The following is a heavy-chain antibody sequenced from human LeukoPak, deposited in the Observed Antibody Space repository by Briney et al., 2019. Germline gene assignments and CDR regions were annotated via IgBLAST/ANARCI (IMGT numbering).Heavy chain of an antibody. CDR3: ARGGNGNWFDP. V-gene: IGHV4-34*01. CDR1: GGSFSVYY. CDR2: INHSGST. J-gene: IGHJ5*02. D-gene: IGHD1-1*01. Sequence: SETLSLTCAVYGGSFSVYYWSWIRQPPGKGLEWIGEINHSGSTNYNPSLKSRVTISVDTSKNQFSLKLSSVTAADTAVYYCARGGNGNWFDPWGQGTLVTVSS.